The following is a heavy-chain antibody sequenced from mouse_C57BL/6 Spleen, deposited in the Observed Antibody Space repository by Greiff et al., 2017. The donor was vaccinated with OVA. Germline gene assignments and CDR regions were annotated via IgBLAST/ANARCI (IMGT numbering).Heavy chain of an antibody. CDR3: TSSTMVTTEGFAY. J-gene: IGHJ3*01. CDR1: GFNIKDDY. D-gene: IGHD2-1*01. V-gene: IGHV14-4*01. CDR2: IDPENGDT. Sequence: EVQLQQSGAELVRPGASVKLSCTASGFNIKDDYMPWVKQRPEQGLEWIGWIDPENGDTEYASKFQGKATITADTSSNTAYLQLSSLTSEDTAVYYCTSSTMVTTEGFAYWGQGTLVTVSA.